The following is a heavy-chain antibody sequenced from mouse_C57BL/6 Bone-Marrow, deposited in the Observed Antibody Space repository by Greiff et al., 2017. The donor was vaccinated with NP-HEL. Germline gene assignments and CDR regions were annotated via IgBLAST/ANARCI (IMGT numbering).Heavy chain of an antibody. CDR3: ARKGSEGFAY. J-gene: IGHJ3*01. V-gene: IGHV1-63*01. Sequence: TNYNEKFKGKATLTADKSSSTAYMQFSSLTSEDSAIYYCARKGSEGFAYWGQGTLVTVSA. CDR2: T.